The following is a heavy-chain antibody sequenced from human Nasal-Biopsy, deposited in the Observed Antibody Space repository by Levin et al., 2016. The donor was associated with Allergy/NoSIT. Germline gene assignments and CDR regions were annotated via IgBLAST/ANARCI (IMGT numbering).Heavy chain of an antibody. CDR1: GFTFSRNW. V-gene: IGHV3-7*01. CDR2: IHPDGSHT. CDR3: ASGPNYGDSD. J-gene: IGHJ4*02. Sequence: GESLKISCAVSGFTFSRNWMGWVRQAPGKGLEWVGNIHPDGSHTSYVASVKGRFTISRDNAKKSLYLQMSSLSPEDTAVYFCASGPNYGDSDWGQGILVTVSP. D-gene: IGHD4-17*01.